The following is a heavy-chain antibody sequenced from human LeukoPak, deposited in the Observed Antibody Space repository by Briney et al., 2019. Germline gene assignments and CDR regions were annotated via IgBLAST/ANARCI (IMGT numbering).Heavy chain of an antibody. CDR3: ARETAGYCSGGSCYFVDY. CDR1: GFTFSSYA. D-gene: IGHD2-15*01. Sequence: GGSLRLSCAASGFTFSSYAMHWVRQAPGKGLEWVAVISYDGSNKYYADSVKGRFTISRDNSKNTLYLQMNSLRAEDTAVYYCARETAGYCSGGSCYFVDYWGQGTLVTVSS. CDR2: ISYDGSNK. V-gene: IGHV3-30-3*01. J-gene: IGHJ4*02.